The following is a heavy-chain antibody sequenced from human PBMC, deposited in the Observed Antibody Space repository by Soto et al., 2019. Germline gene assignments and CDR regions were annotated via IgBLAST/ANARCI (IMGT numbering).Heavy chain of an antibody. D-gene: IGHD6-13*01. V-gene: IGHV4-34*01. Sequence: QVQLQQWGAGLLKPSETLSLTCAVYGGSFSGYYWSWIRQPPGKGLEWIGEINHSGSTNYNPSLKSRVTISVDTSKNQFSLKLSSVTAAYTAVYYCERGREKYSSSWYGIDEGFDPWGQGTLVTVSS. CDR2: INHSGST. CDR3: ERGREKYSSSWYGIDEGFDP. CDR1: GGSFSGYY. J-gene: IGHJ5*02.